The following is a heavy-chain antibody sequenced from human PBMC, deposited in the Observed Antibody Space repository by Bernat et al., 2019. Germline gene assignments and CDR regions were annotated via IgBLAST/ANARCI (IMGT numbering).Heavy chain of an antibody. V-gene: IGHV3-21*01. J-gene: IGHJ5*02. CDR3: AREGASYCSGNSCYDNWLDP. Sequence: EVQLVESGGGLVKPGGSLRLSCAASGFSFSDYRMNWVRQAPGQGLAWVSIISTTSSYAYYADSVKGRFTISRDNAKNSLYLEMNSLRAEDTAVYYCAREGASYCSGNSCYDNWLDPWGQGTLVTVSS. CDR2: ISTTSSYA. CDR1: GFSFSDYR. D-gene: IGHD2-2*01.